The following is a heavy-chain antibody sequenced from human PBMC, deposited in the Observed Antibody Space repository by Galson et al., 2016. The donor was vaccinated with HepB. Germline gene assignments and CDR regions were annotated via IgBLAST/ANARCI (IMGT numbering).Heavy chain of an antibody. CDR1: GFSLSTSGVG. Sequence: PALVKPTQTLTLTCTFSGFSLSTSGVGVGWIRQPPGKALEWLALIYWDDDKRYSPSLKSRLTITRDTSKNQVVLTMHNMDPVDTATYYCAHQTYYYDSSDYYGKAFDFWGQGTMVTVTS. CDR2: IYWDDDK. CDR3: AHQTYYYDSSDYYGKAFDF. J-gene: IGHJ3*01. D-gene: IGHD3-22*01. V-gene: IGHV2-5*02.